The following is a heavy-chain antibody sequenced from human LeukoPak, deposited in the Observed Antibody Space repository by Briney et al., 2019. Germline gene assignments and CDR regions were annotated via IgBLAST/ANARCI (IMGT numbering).Heavy chain of an antibody. Sequence: SETLSLTCTVSGGSISSSSYYCGWIRQPPGKGLEWIGSIYYSGSTYYNPSLKSRVTISVDTSKNQYSLKLSSVTAADTAVYYCARVLAIFGLDTTDFYMDVWGKGTTVTVSS. J-gene: IGHJ6*03. CDR2: IYYSGST. CDR1: GGSISSSSYY. D-gene: IGHD3/OR15-3a*01. V-gene: IGHV4-39*07. CDR3: ARVLAIFGLDTTDFYMDV.